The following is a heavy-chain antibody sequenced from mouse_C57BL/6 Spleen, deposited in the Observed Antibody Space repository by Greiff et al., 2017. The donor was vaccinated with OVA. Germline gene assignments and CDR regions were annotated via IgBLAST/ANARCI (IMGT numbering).Heavy chain of an antibody. J-gene: IGHJ2*01. Sequence: VQLQQPGAELVKPGASVKLSCKASGYTFTSYWMQWVKQRPGQGLEWIGEIDPSDSYTNYNQKFKGKATLTVDTSSSTAYMQLSSLTSEDSAVYYCGGSGHYYGSRVYFDYWGKGTTLTVSS. V-gene: IGHV1-50*01. D-gene: IGHD1-1*01. CDR2: IDPSDSYT. CDR3: GGSGHYYGSRVYFDY. CDR1: GYTFTSYW.